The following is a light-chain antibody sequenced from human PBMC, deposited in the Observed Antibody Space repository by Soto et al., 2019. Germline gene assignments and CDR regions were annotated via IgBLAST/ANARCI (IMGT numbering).Light chain of an antibody. V-gene: IGKV1-17*01. CDR2: AAS. Sequence: DIQMTQSPSSLPASVGDRVTIIFRASQGIRNALGRYQQKPVKAPKSLIYAASSVDGGVPSRFSGSGSGTEFTITVSSLQPEDFATDYCLQHYTYPYTFGQGTKLEIK. CDR1: QGIRNA. J-gene: IGKJ2*01. CDR3: LQHYTYPYT.